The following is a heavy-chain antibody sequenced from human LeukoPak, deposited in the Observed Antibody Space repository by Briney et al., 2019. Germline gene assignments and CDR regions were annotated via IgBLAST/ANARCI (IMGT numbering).Heavy chain of an antibody. CDR3: ARVVGYCSSTSCLNWFDP. V-gene: IGHV4-30-4*02. D-gene: IGHD2-2*03. CDR1: GGSISSGDYY. CDR2: IYYSGST. J-gene: IGHJ5*02. Sequence: SETLSLTCTVSGGSISSGDYYWSWIRQPPGKGLEWIGYIYYSGSTYYNPSLKSRVTTSVDTSKNQFSLKLSSVTAADTAVYYCARVVGYCSSTSCLNWFDPWGQGTLVTVSS.